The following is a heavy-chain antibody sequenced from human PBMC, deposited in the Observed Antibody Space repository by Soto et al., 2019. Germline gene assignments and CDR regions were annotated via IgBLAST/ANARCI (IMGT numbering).Heavy chain of an antibody. Sequence: QVQLRQWGAGLLKPSETLSLTCNVSGGSFSDYQWTWVGQSPDKGLEWIGEISHTGDTNSMPSLRIRLTVSVDTSKGQFSLRLSSVTSADTAVYFCAGGPDYGDYDAWGQGTLVTVSS. V-gene: IGHV4-34*01. CDR1: GGSFSDYQ. J-gene: IGHJ5*02. CDR2: ISHTGDT. CDR3: AGGPDYGDYDA. D-gene: IGHD4-17*01.